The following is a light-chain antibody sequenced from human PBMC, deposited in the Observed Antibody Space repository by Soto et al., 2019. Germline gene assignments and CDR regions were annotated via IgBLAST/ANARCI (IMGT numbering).Light chain of an antibody. Sequence: QSVLTQPASVSGSPGQSITISCTGTSSDYNYVSWYQHHPGKAPKFLIYDVSNRPSGVSNRFSGSKSGNTASLTISGLQAEDEAHYYCSSYTSSNTLDVVFGGGTKVTVL. CDR2: DVS. J-gene: IGLJ2*01. V-gene: IGLV2-14*03. CDR1: SSDYNY. CDR3: SSYTSSNTLDVV.